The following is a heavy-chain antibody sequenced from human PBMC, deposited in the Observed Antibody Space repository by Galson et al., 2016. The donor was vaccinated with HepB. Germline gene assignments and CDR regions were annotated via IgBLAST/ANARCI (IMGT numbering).Heavy chain of an antibody. CDR3: ARGGIGTMALNFDS. CDR1: GGSISSGTYS. V-gene: IGHV4-30-2*01. D-gene: IGHD5-24*01. CDR2: MYHSGSS. J-gene: IGHJ4*02. Sequence: TLSLTCAVSGGSISSGTYSWSWIRQPPGKGLEWIGYMYHSGSSQYNPSLKSRVTISVDKLKNQFSLRLSSVTAADTAVYYCARGGIGTMALNFDSWGQGTLVAVSS.